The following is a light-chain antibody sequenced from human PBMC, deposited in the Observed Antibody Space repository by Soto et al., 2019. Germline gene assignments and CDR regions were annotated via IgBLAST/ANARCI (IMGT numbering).Light chain of an antibody. CDR1: QSIRTY. J-gene: IGKJ3*01. CDR2: GAS. Sequence: DIQMTQSPSSLSASVGDRVTITCRASQSIRTYLNWYQQKPGKAPKLLIYGASILQSGVPSRFSGSGSGTDFTLTISSLQPEDFATYYCQQSYNTPRNFGPGTKVDIK. CDR3: QQSYNTPRN. V-gene: IGKV1-39*01.